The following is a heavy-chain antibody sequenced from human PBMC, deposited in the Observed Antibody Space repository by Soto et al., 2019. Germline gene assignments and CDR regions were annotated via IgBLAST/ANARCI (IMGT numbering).Heavy chain of an antibody. CDR1: GFTFSSSG. CDR3: AKGGQLIPDSYYGLDV. V-gene: IGHV3-30*18. CDR2: ISYDGRSK. Sequence: GGSLRLSCAASGFTFSSSGIHWVRQAPGKGLEWLTFISYDGRSKDYADSVKGRITISRDNSKNTLYLQMNSLRPDDTAVYYCAKGGQLIPDSYYGLDVWGQGTTVTVSS. D-gene: IGHD6-13*01. J-gene: IGHJ6*02.